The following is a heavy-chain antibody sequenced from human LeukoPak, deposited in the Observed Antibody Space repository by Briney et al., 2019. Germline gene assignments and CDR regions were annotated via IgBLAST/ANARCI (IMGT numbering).Heavy chain of an antibody. V-gene: IGHV3-7*03. J-gene: IGHJ4*02. CDR3: ARDGLRIEIGDYDYVWGSYRYSVGPHLFDY. Sequence: GGSLRLSCAPSRCSFSNYWLSGVRQPPRKGRAGVANRKQEEREKHYQDSVKGRFNISRDNAQNSLYLEMNSRDGEDTGVYYMARDGLRIEIGDYDYVWGSYRYSVGPHLFDYCGQGTLVTVSS. D-gene: IGHD3-16*02. CDR1: RCSFSNYW. CDR2: RKQEEREK.